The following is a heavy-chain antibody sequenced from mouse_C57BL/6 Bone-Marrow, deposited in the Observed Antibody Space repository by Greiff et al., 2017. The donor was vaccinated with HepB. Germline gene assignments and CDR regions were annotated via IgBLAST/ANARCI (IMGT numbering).Heavy chain of an antibody. V-gene: IGHV1-64*01. J-gene: IGHJ2*01. D-gene: IGHD1-1*02. CDR3: ASSGNFFDY. CDR1: GYTFTSYW. Sequence: VKLVESGAELVKPGASVKLSCKASGYTFTSYWMHWVKQRPGQGLEWIGMIHPNSGSTNYNEKFKSKATLTVDKSSSTAYMQLSSLTSEDSAVYYCASSGNFFDYWGQGTTLTVSS. CDR2: IHPNSGST.